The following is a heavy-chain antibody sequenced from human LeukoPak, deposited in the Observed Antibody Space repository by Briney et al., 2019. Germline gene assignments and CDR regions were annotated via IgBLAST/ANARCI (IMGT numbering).Heavy chain of an antibody. CDR1: GGSLSFYY. D-gene: IGHD3-22*01. Sequence: SETLSLTCTVSGGSLSFYYWSWIRQPPGKGLEWIGYIYYSGSTNYNPSLKSRVTMSLDTSKKQFSLKLSSVTAADTAVYYCARSGYDSSGYDWFDPWGQGTLVTVSS. CDR2: IYYSGST. V-gene: IGHV4-59*08. CDR3: ARSGYDSSGYDWFDP. J-gene: IGHJ5*02.